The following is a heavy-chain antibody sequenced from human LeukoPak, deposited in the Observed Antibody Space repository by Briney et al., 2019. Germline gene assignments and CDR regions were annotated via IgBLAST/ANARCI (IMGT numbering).Heavy chain of an antibody. V-gene: IGHV3-48*03. CDR3: TTDPGQQWR. D-gene: IGHD6-19*01. Sequence: GGSLRLSCAASGFTFSSYEMNWVRQAPGKGLEWVSYISSSGSTIYYADSVKGRFTISRDNAKNSLYLQMNSLKTEDTAVYYCTTDPGQQWRWGQGTLVTVSS. CDR2: ISSSGSTI. CDR1: GFTFSSYE. J-gene: IGHJ4*02.